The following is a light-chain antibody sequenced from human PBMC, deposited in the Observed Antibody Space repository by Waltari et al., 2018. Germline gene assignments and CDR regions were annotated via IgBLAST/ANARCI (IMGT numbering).Light chain of an antibody. V-gene: IGKV1-5*03. CDR3: QQYNSNSPYT. CDR1: QSISTW. Sequence: DIQMTQSPSTLSASVGDRVTITCRASQSISTWLAWYQQKPGKAPNLLISKESILESGVPSRFSGSGSGTEFTLTINSLQPDDFATYYCQQYNSNSPYTFGQGTKLDI. CDR2: KES. J-gene: IGKJ2*01.